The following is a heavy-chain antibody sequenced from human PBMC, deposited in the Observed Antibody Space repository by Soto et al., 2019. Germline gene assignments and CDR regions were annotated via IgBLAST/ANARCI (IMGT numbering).Heavy chain of an antibody. CDR3: ARVSGSYYYGMDV. V-gene: IGHV4-4*02. Sequence: SETLSLTCAASGGSISSSNWWSWVRQPPGKGLEWIGESYHSGSTKYNPSLKSRVTISVDKSKNQFSLKLSSVTAADTAVYYCARVSGSYYYGMDVWGQGTTVTVSS. J-gene: IGHJ6*02. CDR2: SYHSGST. CDR1: GGSISSSNW.